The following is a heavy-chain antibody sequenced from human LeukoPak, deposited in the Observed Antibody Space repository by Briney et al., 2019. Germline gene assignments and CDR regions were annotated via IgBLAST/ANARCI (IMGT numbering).Heavy chain of an antibody. D-gene: IGHD3-9*01. CDR2: INSDGRST. J-gene: IGHJ4*02. CDR3: ARGADSGYSSDN. V-gene: IGHV3-74*01. CDR1: GFTFDDYG. Sequence: PGGSLRLSCAASGFTFDDYGMSWVRQAPGKGLVWVSRINSDGRSTNYADSVKGRFTISRDNAKSTLYLQMNGLRAEDTAVYYCARGADSGYSSDNWGQGTLVSVSS.